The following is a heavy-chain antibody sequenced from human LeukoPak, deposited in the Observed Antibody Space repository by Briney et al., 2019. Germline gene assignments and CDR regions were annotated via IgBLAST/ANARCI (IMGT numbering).Heavy chain of an antibody. J-gene: IGHJ4*02. D-gene: IGHD3-3*01. CDR1: GFTFSSHA. V-gene: IGHV3-30*09. Sequence: GGSLRLSCAASGFTFSSHAMHWVRQAPGKGLEWVAIVSFDGTKKFYVDSVRGRFAISRDNTMNSLYLQMSSLRAEDTAVYYCATDRGWRTSGYYLYYFEYWGQGTLVTYSS. CDR3: ATDRGWRTSGYYLYYFEY. CDR2: VSFDGTKK.